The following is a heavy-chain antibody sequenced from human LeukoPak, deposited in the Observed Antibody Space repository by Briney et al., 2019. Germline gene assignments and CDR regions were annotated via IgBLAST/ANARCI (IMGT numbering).Heavy chain of an antibody. CDR1: GGSISSYY. V-gene: IGHV4-4*07. Sequence: SETLSLTCTVSGGSISSYYWSWIRQPAGKGLEWIGRIYTSGSTNYNPSLKSRATMSVDTSKNQFSLKLSSVTAADTAVYYCARANIVGATTGFDYWGQGTLVTVSS. D-gene: IGHD1-26*01. J-gene: IGHJ4*02. CDR3: ARANIVGATTGFDY. CDR2: IYTSGST.